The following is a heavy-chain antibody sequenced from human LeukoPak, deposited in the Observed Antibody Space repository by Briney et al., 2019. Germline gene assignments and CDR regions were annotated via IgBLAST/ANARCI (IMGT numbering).Heavy chain of an antibody. J-gene: IGHJ4*02. CDR2: IIPIFGTA. D-gene: IGHD4-11*01. V-gene: IGHV1-69*13. Sequence: SVTVSCTASGGTFSSYAISWVRQAPGQGLEWMGGIIPIFGTANYAQKFQGRVTITADESTSTAYMELSSLRSEDTAVYYCARGQPTVTLFDYWGQGTLVTVSS. CDR3: ARGQPTVTLFDY. CDR1: GGTFSSYA.